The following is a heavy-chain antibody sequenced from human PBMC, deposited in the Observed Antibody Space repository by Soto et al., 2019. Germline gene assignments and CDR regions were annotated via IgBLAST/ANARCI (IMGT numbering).Heavy chain of an antibody. CDR3: ARERLGWSGGGCYSGYYGMDV. V-gene: IGHV3-48*02. J-gene: IGHJ6*02. Sequence: EVQLVESGGGLVQPGGSLRLSCAASGFTFSTYSLNWVRQAPGKGLEWVSYISSSSVTINYADSVKGRFTISRDNAKNALYLPMKSLRDEDTAVYYCARERLGWSGGGCYSGYYGMDVWGQGTTVTVSS. CDR1: GFTFSTYS. D-gene: IGHD2-15*01. CDR2: ISSSSVTI.